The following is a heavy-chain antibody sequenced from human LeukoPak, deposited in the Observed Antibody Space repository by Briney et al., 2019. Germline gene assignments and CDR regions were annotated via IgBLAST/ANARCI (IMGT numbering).Heavy chain of an antibody. CDR1: GFTFRSYW. Sequence: PGGSLRLSCAASGFTFRSYWMSWVRQAPGKGLEWVANIKEDGSEQHHVDSVRGRFTISRDNTKNSVYLQMNSLRAEDTAVYYCANGARTLDNWGQGTLVTVSS. CDR3: ANGARTLDN. D-gene: IGHD4/OR15-4a*01. J-gene: IGHJ4*02. V-gene: IGHV3-7*05. CDR2: IKEDGSEQ.